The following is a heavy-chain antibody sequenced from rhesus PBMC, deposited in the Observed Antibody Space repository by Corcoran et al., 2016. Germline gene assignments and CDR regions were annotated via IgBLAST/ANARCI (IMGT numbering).Heavy chain of an antibody. J-gene: IGHJ4*01. Sequence: QVQLQESGPGLVKPSETLSLTCAVSGGSTSDYYSWNGIRPPPGKGLEWIGNIYGNRASTDYNPSLKSRVTISKDTSKNQFFLKLSSVTAADTAVYYCARDYYGSGYLDYWGQGVLVTVST. V-gene: IGHV4S9*01. CDR1: GGSTSDYYS. CDR3: ARDYYGSGYLDY. D-gene: IGHD3-28*01. CDR2: IYGNRAST.